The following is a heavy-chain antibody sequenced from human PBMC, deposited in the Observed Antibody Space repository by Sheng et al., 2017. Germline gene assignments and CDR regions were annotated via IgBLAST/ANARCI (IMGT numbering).Heavy chain of an antibody. V-gene: IGHV4-38-2*01. CDR2: IDHSGSA. CDR1: VSPSAVVTT. J-gene: IGHJ4*02. D-gene: IGHD1-7*01. Sequence: QVQLQESGPGLVKPSGAPVPSPALSLVSPSAVVTTGAGSGSPQGRGWEWIGSIDHSGSANYNPSLKPSSHHISRQSKNHFSLDLSSVTAADTAVYYCARLYDWNYAYFDYWGQGSLVTVSS. CDR3: ARLYDWNYAYFDY.